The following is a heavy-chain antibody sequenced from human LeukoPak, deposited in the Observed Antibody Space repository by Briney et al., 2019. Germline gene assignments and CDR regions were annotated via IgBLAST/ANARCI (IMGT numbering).Heavy chain of an antibody. CDR3: ARELLDGAFDY. D-gene: IGHD3-10*01. V-gene: IGHV1-69*05. CDR1: GGTFSSYA. Sequence: ASVKVSCKASGGTFSSYAISWVRQAPGQGLEWIGGIIPIFGTANYAQKFQGRVTITTDESTSTAYMELSSLRSEDTAVYYCARELLDGAFDYWGQGTLVTVSS. J-gene: IGHJ4*02. CDR2: IIPIFGTA.